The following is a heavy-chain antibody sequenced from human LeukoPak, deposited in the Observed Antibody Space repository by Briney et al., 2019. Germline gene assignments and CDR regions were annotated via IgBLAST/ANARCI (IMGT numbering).Heavy chain of an antibody. Sequence: GTFSSYXXXXXXXXXXQGRXXXGGIIPIFGTANYAQRFQGRVTMTTDTSTSTVYMELRSLRSDDTAVYYCARDEAGFGTTPLDYWGQGTLVTVSS. CDR2: IIPIFGTA. CDR3: ARDEAGFGTTPLDY. D-gene: IGHD2-8*01. J-gene: IGHJ4*02. V-gene: IGHV1-69*05. CDR1: GTFSSYX.